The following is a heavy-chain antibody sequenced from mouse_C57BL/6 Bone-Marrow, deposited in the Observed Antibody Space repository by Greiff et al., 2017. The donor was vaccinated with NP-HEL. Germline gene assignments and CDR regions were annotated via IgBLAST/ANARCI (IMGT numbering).Heavy chain of an antibody. CDR2: SRNKANDYTT. V-gene: IGHV7-1*01. J-gene: IGHJ3*01. CDR3: ARDADTPTGTGAWFAY. Sequence: EVKLMESGGGLVQSGRSLRLSCATSGFTFSDFYMEWVRQAPGKGLEWIAASRNKANDYTTEYSASVKGRFIVSRDTSQSILYLQMNALRAEDTAIYYCARDADTPTGTGAWFAYWGQGTLVTVSA. D-gene: IGHD4-1*02. CDR1: GFTFSDFY.